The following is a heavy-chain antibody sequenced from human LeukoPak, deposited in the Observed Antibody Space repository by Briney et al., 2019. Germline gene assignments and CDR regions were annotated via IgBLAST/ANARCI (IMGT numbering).Heavy chain of an antibody. CDR1: GYTFTSYY. CDR3: ARGPRSIVVVPAAIRPDYYYYYMDV. D-gene: IGHD2-2*02. Sequence: ASVKVSCKASGYTFTSYYMHWVRQAPGQGLEWMGIINPSGGSTSYAQKFQGRVTMTRDTSTSTVYMELSSLRSEDTAVYYCARGPRSIVVVPAAIRPDYYYYYMDVWGKGTTVTVSS. J-gene: IGHJ6*03. CDR2: INPSGGST. V-gene: IGHV1-46*01.